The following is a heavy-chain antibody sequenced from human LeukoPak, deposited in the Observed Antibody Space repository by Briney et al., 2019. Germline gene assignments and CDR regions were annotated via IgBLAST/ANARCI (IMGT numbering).Heavy chain of an antibody. V-gene: IGHV3-49*03. CDR3: TRDPVMIEGV. Sequence: GGSLRLSCTGSGFTLCDYTMTWLRQAPGKRLAWVGFIRNKAEGGTTEFPASVKDRFTISRDDSKSIAYLHMNSLKSEDAGVYNCTRDPVMIEGVWGQGTTVIVSS. CDR2: IRNKAEGGTT. CDR1: GFTLCDYT. J-gene: IGHJ6*02. D-gene: IGHD3-16*01.